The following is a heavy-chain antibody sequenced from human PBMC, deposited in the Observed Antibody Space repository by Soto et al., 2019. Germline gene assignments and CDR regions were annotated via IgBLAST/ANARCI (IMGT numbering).Heavy chain of an antibody. CDR1: GITYTTYA. CDR2: INTGNGNT. D-gene: IGHD5-12*01. V-gene: IGHV1-3*04. Sequence: ASVKVSCKASGITYTTYAIHWVRQAPGQGLEWMGWINTGNGNTRYSQRFQGRVTLTTDTSASTAYMDLSSLTSEDTAVYYCARAISGYVTWGQGTLVNVSS. J-gene: IGHJ5*02. CDR3: ARAISGYVT.